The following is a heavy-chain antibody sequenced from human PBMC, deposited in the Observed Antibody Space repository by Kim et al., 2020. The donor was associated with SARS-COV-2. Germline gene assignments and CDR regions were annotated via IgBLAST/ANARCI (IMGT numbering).Heavy chain of an antibody. CDR2: T. CDR3: TRARAITGLDP. V-gene: IGHV1-2*02. Sequence: TSYEHKFQGRVTVTGDRSISTIHMDLSSLRSDDTAIYYCTRARAITGLDPWGQGTLVTVSS. J-gene: IGHJ5*02.